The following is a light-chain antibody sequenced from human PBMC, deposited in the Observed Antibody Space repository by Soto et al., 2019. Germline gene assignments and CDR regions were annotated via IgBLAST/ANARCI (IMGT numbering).Light chain of an antibody. V-gene: IGKV1-5*01. CDR1: QGIYNW. CDR3: LQHTYLWT. Sequence: DIQMTQSPSTLSASVGDRVTITCRASQGIYNWLAWYQQKPGKPPKLLIYDASGLDSGVPSRFSGSGYGTEFTLTISGLQPEDFATYYCLQHTYLWTFGQGTKVDIK. CDR2: DAS. J-gene: IGKJ1*01.